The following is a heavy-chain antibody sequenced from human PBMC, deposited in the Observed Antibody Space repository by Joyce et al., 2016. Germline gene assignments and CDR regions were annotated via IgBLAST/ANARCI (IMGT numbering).Heavy chain of an antibody. Sequence: QVQLQESGPGLVKPSQTLSLTCTVSGASISSGNYYWTWIRQPAGKGLQWVGRIQTSGNTNFSPSLRSRATISMDTSKNQCSLTLRFVTAADTAVYYCARKSGSTTGYDPWGQGTLVTVSS. J-gene: IGHJ5*02. CDR1: GASISSGNYY. CDR3: ARKSGSTTGYDP. D-gene: IGHD1-26*01. CDR2: IQTSGNT. V-gene: IGHV4-61*02.